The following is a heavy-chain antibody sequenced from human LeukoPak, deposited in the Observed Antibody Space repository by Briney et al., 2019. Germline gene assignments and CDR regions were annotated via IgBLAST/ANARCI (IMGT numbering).Heavy chain of an antibody. CDR2: IYYSGST. CDR3: AVAGGYEPRYYYYYTDV. CDR1: GGSISSYY. J-gene: IGHJ6*03. V-gene: IGHV4-59*01. D-gene: IGHD5-12*01. Sequence: PSETLSLICTVSGGSISSYYWSWIRQPPGKGLEWIGYIYYSGSTNYNPSLKSRVTISVDTSKNQFSLKLSSVTAADTAVYYCAVAGGYEPRYYYYYTDVWGKGTTVTVSS.